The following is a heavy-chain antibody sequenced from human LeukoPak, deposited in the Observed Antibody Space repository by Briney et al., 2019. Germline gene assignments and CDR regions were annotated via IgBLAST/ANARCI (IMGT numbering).Heavy chain of an antibody. CDR2: IASDGSST. D-gene: IGHD5-18*01. V-gene: IGHV3-74*01. J-gene: IGHJ4*02. CDR1: GFTFSSYW. CDR3: VGVRYNYGLSAY. Sequence: GSLRLSCAASGFTFSSYWMNWVRQAPGKGLVWVSRIASDGSSTTYADSVKGRFSISRDNAKNTLYLQMNNLRADDTAIYYCVGVRYNYGLSAYWGQGTLVIVSS.